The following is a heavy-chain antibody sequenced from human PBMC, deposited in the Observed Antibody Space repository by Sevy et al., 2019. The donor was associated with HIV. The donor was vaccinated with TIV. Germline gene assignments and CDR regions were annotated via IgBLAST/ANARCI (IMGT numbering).Heavy chain of an antibody. V-gene: IGHV1-2*02. Sequence: GESLKISCKASGYTFGDYYVHWVRQVPGQGLEWMGWINPKNGDSRHAQTFQGRITMTRDTSINAAYMELSRLRSDDTAVYYCARDQDFWSGCYFDNWGQGTLVIVSS. CDR1: GYTFGDYY. CDR3: ARDQDFWSGCYFDN. J-gene: IGHJ4*02. D-gene: IGHD3-3*01. CDR2: INPKNGDS.